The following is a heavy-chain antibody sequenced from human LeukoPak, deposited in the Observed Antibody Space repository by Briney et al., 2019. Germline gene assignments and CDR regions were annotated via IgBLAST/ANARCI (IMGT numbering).Heavy chain of an antibody. CDR2: IYHSGST. D-gene: IGHD6-6*01. CDR3: ARDLGPIRGYSSSSPGAFDI. J-gene: IGHJ3*02. CDR1: GYSISSGYY. V-gene: IGHV4-38-2*02. Sequence: SETLSLTCPVSGYSISSGYYWGWIRQPPGKGLEWIGSIYHSGSTYYNPSLKSRVTISVDTSKNRFSLKLSSVTAADTAVYYCARDLGPIRGYSSSSPGAFDIWGQGTMVTVS.